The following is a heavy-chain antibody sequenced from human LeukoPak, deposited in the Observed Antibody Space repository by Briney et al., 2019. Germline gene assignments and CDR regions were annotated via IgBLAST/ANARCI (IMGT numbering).Heavy chain of an antibody. J-gene: IGHJ4*02. Sequence: ASVKVSCKASGYTFTSLGVNWVRQATGQGLEWVGWMNPESGDTVYAQKFQGRVTMTRDTSISTAYMELSSLTSDDTAVYYCARSCRNCPPRDYWGQGTLVTVSS. CDR1: GYTFTSLG. CDR3: ARSCRNCPPRDY. V-gene: IGHV1-8*01. D-gene: IGHD1-7*01. CDR2: MNPESGDT.